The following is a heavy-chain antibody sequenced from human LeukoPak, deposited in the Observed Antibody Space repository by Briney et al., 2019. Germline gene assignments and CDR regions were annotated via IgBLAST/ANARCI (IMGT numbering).Heavy chain of an antibody. Sequence: PGGSLRLSCAASGFTFSSYAMSWVRQAPGKGLEWLSSIRGSGVSTYYADSVKSRLTISRDNSKNTLYLQMDSLRVEDTAVYYCANPEWLLPSYYYYGLDVWGQGTTVTVSS. D-gene: IGHD3-3*01. J-gene: IGHJ6*02. V-gene: IGHV3-23*01. CDR1: GFTFSSYA. CDR3: ANPEWLLPSYYYYGLDV. CDR2: IRGSGVST.